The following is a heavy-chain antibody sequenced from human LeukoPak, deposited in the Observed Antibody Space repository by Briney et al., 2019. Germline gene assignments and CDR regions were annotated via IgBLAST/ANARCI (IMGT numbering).Heavy chain of an antibody. J-gene: IGHJ3*02. Sequence: SETLSLTCAVSGDSVSSSNYYWSWIRQPPGKGLEWIGYIYYGGNTNYNPSLQSRVTISVDTSKSQFSLKLSSVTAADTAVYYCARRILTGYYVDAFDIWGQGTMATVSS. CDR1: GDSVSSSNYY. D-gene: IGHD3-9*01. CDR2: IYYGGNT. V-gene: IGHV4-61*01. CDR3: ARRILTGYYVDAFDI.